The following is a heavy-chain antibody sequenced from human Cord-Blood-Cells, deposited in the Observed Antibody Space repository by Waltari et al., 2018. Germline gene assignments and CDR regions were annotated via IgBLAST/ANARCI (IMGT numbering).Heavy chain of an antibody. CDR3: ARDRYCSSTSCYDY. D-gene: IGHD2-2*01. CDR2: ISSSISYI. J-gene: IGHJ4*02. V-gene: IGHV3-21*01. CDR1: GFTFSSYS. Sequence: EVQLVESGGGLVKPGGSLRLSCAASGFTFSSYSMNWVRQAPGKGLEWVSSISSSISYIYYADSVKGRFTISRDNTKNSLYLQMNSLRAEDTAVYYCARDRYCSSTSCYDYWGQGTLVTVSS.